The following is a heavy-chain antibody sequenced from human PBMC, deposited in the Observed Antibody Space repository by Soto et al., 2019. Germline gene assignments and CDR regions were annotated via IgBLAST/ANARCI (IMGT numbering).Heavy chain of an antibody. CDR2: IHYSGST. CDR3: ARVDFYYYYGMDV. Sequence: SETLSLTCTVSGGSISSGDYYWSWIRQPPGKGLEWIGHIHYSGSTYYNPSLRSRVTLSVDTSKDQFSLKLSSVTAADTAVYYCARVDFYYYYGMDVWGQGTTVTVSS. J-gene: IGHJ6*02. V-gene: IGHV4-30-4*01. CDR1: GGSISSGDYY.